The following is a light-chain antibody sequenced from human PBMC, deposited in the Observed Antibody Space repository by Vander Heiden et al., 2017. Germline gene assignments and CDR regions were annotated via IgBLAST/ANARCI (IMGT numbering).Light chain of an antibody. J-gene: IGKJ4*01. CDR3: QQYNNWPPLT. V-gene: IGKV3-15*01. CDR1: QSVSSN. CDR2: GAS. Sequence: EIVMTQSPATLSVSPGERATLSCRASQSVSSNLAWYQQKPGQAPRLLIYGASTRATGIPARFSGSGNGTEFTLTISSLQSEDFAVYYCQQYNNWPPLTFGGGTKVEIK.